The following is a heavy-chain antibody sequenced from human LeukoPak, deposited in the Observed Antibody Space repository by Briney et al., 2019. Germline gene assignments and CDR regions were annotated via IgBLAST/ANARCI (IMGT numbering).Heavy chain of an antibody. J-gene: IGHJ4*02. CDR1: GFTLSSYG. CDR2: IWYDGSNK. Sequence: GGSLRLSCAASGFTLSSYGMHWVRQAPGKGLEWVAVIWYDGSNKYYADSVKGRFTISRDNSKNTLYLQMNSLRAEDTAVYYCARDIVGATHFDYWGQGTLVTVSS. V-gene: IGHV3-33*01. D-gene: IGHD1-26*01. CDR3: ARDIVGATHFDY.